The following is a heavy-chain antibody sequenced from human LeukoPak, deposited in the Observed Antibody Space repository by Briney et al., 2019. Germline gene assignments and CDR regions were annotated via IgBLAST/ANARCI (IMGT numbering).Heavy chain of an antibody. CDR3: ARDVRGIAAPTFPWFDP. Sequence: TASETLSLTCTVSGGSISSSTYYWGWIRQPPGKGLEWIGSMYYSGNTYYNPSLKSRVTISVDTSKNQFSLKLSSVTAADTAVYYCARDVRGIAAPTFPWFDPWGQGTLVTVSS. V-gene: IGHV4-39*07. J-gene: IGHJ5*02. CDR2: MYYSGNT. CDR1: GGSISSSTYY. D-gene: IGHD6-6*01.